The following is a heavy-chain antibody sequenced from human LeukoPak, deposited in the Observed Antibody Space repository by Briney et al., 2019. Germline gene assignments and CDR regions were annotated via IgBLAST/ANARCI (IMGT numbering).Heavy chain of an antibody. Sequence: GGSLRLSCAASGFTFSSYGMRWVRQAPGKGLEWVSVIYSGGSTYYADSVKGRFTISRDNSKNTLYLQINSLRAEDTAVYYCAGEYYYGSGTDLLFDYWGQGTLVTVSS. J-gene: IGHJ4*02. CDR2: IYSGGST. CDR1: GFTFSSYG. D-gene: IGHD3-10*01. V-gene: IGHV3-66*01. CDR3: AGEYYYGSGTDLLFDY.